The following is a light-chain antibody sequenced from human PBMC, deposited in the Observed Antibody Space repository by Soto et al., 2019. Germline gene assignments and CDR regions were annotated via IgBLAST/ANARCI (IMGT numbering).Light chain of an antibody. J-gene: IGKJ1*01. CDR3: QQYDRASWT. CDR1: QSISSW. V-gene: IGKV1-5*03. CDR2: RAS. Sequence: DIQMTHSPSTLSASVGDRVIITCRASQSISSWLAWYQQKPGKAPDLLIYRASTLKTGIPSRFSGSGSGTEFTLTISSLQPDDFATYYCQQYDRASWTFGPGTQVAI.